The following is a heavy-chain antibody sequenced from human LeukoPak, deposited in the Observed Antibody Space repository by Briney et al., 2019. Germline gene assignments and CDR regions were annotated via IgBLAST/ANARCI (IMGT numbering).Heavy chain of an antibody. D-gene: IGHD1-20*01. J-gene: IGHJ2*01. Sequence: SETLSLTCTVSGGSISSYYWSWIRQPPGKGLEWIGYIYYSGSTNYNPSLKSRVTISVDTSKNQFSLKLSSVTAADTAVYYCATGITGTYWYFDLWGRGTLVTVSS. CDR2: IYYSGST. CDR3: ATGITGTYWYFDL. CDR1: GGSISSYY. V-gene: IGHV4-59*01.